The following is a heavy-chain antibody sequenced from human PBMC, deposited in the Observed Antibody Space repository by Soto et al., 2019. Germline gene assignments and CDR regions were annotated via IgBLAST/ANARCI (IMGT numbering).Heavy chain of an antibody. CDR1: GDAMNTDYD. J-gene: IGHJ5*01. Sequence: SDTLSLTCADSGDAMNTDYDGTWLRQPPGKGLEWIGHIYSSGGTFYSPSLKSRLALSVDTSKNQFSLRLSSVTAADTAVYYCARDTASKDYDSHSYYPQFGSWGQGALVTVSS. CDR3: ARDTASKDYDSHSYYPQFGS. D-gene: IGHD3-22*01. CDR2: IYSSGGT. V-gene: IGHV4-30-4*02.